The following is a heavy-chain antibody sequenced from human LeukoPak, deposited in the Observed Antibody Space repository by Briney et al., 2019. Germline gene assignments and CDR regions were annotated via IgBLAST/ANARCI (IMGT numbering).Heavy chain of an antibody. D-gene: IGHD6-19*01. CDR3: ARGWRKSSGWYGRDY. CDR2: INHSGST. J-gene: IGHJ4*02. V-gene: IGHV4-34*01. Sequence: SETLSLTCAVYGGSFSGYYWSWIRQPPGKGLEWIGEINHSGSTNYNPCLKSRVTISVDTSKNQFSLKLSSVTAADTAVYYCARGWRKSSGWYGRDYWGQGTLVTVSS. CDR1: GGSFSGYY.